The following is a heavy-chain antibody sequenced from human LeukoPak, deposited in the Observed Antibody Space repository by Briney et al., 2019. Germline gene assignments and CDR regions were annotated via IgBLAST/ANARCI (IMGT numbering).Heavy chain of an antibody. CDR3: ARGRGGYCSGGSCPTLDP. D-gene: IGHD2-15*01. J-gene: IGHJ5*02. V-gene: IGHV4-4*02. Sequence: SETLSLTCAVSGGSISSSNWWSWVRQPPGKGLEWIGEIYHSGSTNYNPSLKSRVTISVDKSKNQFSLKLSSVTAADTAVYYCARGRGGYCSGGSCPTLDPWGQGTLVTVSS. CDR1: GGSISSSNW. CDR2: IYHSGST.